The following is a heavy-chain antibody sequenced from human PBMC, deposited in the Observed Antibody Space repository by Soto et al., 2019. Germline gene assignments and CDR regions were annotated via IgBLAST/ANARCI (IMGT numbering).Heavy chain of an antibody. CDR3: ARDRTAASADY. J-gene: IGHJ4*02. CDR1: GFTFSSYW. D-gene: IGHD2-2*01. V-gene: IGHV3-74*01. Sequence: GGSLRLSCAASGFTFSSYWMHWVRQAPGKGLVWVSRINSDGSTTTYVDSVKGRFIMSRDNAKNTLYLQMNSLRAEDTAVYYCARDRTAASADYWGQGALVTVSS. CDR2: INSDGSTT.